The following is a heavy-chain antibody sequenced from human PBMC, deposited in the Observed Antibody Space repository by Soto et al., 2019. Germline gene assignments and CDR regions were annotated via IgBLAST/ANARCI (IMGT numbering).Heavy chain of an antibody. CDR2: IKQDGSEK. D-gene: IGHD3-3*01. J-gene: IGHJ6*03. V-gene: IGHV3-7*01. CDR3: ARAVAYYDFWSGYYTPQYYYYYMDV. Sequence: GGSLRLSCAASGFTFSSYWMSWVRQAPGKGLEWVANIKQDGSEKYYVDSVKGRFTISRDNAKNSLYLQMNSLRAEDTAVYYCARAVAYYDFWSGYYTPQYYYYYMDVWGKGTTVTVSS. CDR1: GFTFSSYW.